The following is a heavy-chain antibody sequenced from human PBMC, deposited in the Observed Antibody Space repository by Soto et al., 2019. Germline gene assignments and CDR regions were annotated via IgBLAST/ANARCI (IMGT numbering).Heavy chain of an antibody. J-gene: IGHJ6*02. Sequence: QVQLVQSGAEVKKPGSSVKVSCKASGGTFSSYAISWVRQAPGQGLEWMGGIIPIFGTANYAQKFQGRVTITADESTSTAYMELSSLRSEDTAVYYCARAMYYYDSSGRYGMDVWGQGTTVTVSS. CDR1: GGTFSSYA. D-gene: IGHD3-22*01. V-gene: IGHV1-69*01. CDR3: ARAMYYYDSSGRYGMDV. CDR2: IIPIFGTA.